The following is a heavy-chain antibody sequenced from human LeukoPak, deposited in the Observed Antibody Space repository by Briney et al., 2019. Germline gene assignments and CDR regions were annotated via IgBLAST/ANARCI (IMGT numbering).Heavy chain of an antibody. Sequence: GGSLRLSCAASGFTFSSYEMNWVRQAPGKGLEWFSYISSSGSTIYYADSVKGRFTISRDNAKNSLYLQMNSLRAEDTAVYYCARDAERWLQLYDYWGQGTLVTVSS. CDR1: GFTFSSYE. J-gene: IGHJ4*02. V-gene: IGHV3-48*03. D-gene: IGHD5-24*01. CDR3: ARDAERWLQLYDY. CDR2: ISSSGSTI.